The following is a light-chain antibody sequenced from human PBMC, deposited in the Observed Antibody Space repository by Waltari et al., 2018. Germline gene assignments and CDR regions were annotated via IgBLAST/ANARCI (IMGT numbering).Light chain of an antibody. Sequence: YALIQPPSVSVAPGQTARITCGGNNIGSKNVHWYQQKPGLAPVLVVYDDTERPSGIPARFSGSNSGNTAALTIVRVEVGDEADYYCQVWDRSSDQWVFGGGTKLTVV. V-gene: IGLV3-21*02. CDR1: NIGSKN. J-gene: IGLJ3*02. CDR2: DDT. CDR3: QVWDRSSDQWV.